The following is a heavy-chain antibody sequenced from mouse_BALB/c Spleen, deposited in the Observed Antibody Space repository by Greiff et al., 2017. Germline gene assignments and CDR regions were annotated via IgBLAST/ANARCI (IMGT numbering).Heavy chain of an antibody. Sequence: VQLQQSGAELMKPGASVKISCKATGYTFSSYWIEWVKQRPGHGLEWIGEILPGSGSTNYNEKFKGKATFTADTSSNTAYMQLSSLTSEDSAVYYCARGANLLLRYYAMDYWGQGTSVTVSS. CDR2: ILPGSGST. D-gene: IGHD1-1*01. CDR3: ARGANLLLRYYAMDY. CDR1: GYTFSSYW. J-gene: IGHJ4*01. V-gene: IGHV1-9*01.